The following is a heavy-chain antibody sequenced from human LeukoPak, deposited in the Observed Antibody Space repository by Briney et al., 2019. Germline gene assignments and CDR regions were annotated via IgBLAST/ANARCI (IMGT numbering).Heavy chain of an antibody. CDR3: ARGVYDYVWGSYRKPHFDY. Sequence: PSETLSLTCAVSGGSFSGYFWRWIRQPPPKGLEWVGDINHSGSTNYNPPLKRRVTISVDTSKHQFFLQLRSVTAADAAVYYCARGVYDYVWGSYRKPHFDYWGQGTLVTVSS. J-gene: IGHJ4*02. V-gene: IGHV4-34*01. D-gene: IGHD3-16*02. CDR1: GGSFSGYF. CDR2: INHSGST.